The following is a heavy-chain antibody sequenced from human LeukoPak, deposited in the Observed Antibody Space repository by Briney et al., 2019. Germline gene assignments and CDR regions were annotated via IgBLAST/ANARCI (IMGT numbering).Heavy chain of an antibody. J-gene: IGHJ4*02. V-gene: IGHV3-30*04. D-gene: IGHD3-22*01. CDR1: GFTFSSYA. CDR3: ARDGREGITMIVVVTHYFDY. CDR2: ISYDGSNK. Sequence: PGGSLRLSCAASGFTFSSYAMHWVRQAPGKGLEWVAVISYDGSNKYYADSVKGRFTISRDNSKNTLYLQMNSLRAEDTAVYYCARDGREGITMIVVVTHYFDYWGQGTLVTVSS.